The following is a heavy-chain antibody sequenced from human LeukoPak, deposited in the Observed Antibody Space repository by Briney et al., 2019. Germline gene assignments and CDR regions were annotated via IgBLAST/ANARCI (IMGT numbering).Heavy chain of an antibody. V-gene: IGHV3-30*03. CDR1: GFTFSSYG. D-gene: IGHD4-17*01. J-gene: IGHJ4*02. Sequence: GGSLRLSCAASGFTFSSYGMHWVRQAPGKGLEWVAVISYDGSDKYYADSVKGRFTISRDNAKNSLYLQMNSLRAEDTAVYYCARDIDNYGDYIPYWGQGTLVTVSS. CDR3: ARDIDNYGDYIPY. CDR2: ISYDGSDK.